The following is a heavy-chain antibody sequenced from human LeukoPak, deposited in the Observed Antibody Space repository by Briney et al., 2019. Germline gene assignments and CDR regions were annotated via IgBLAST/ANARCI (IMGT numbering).Heavy chain of an antibody. J-gene: IGHJ4*02. Sequence: PSDTLSLTCTVSGGSISSSSYYWGWVRQPPGKGLERLGRIYYSGSTYYNPSHKSRVTISVDASKNQFFLKLSSGTAADTAVYYCARTTWELLDGGPTHFDYWGQGTLVTVSS. D-gene: IGHD1-26*01. CDR1: GGSISSSSYY. CDR2: IYYSGST. CDR3: ARTTWELLDGGPTHFDY. V-gene: IGHV4-39*07.